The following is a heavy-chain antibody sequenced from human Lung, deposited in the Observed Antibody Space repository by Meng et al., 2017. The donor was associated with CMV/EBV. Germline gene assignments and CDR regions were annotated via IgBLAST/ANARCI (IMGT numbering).Heavy chain of an antibody. Sequence: GESXKISCAASGFTFSSYAMSWVRQAPGKGLEWVSAISGSGGSTYYADSVKGRFTISRDNSKNTLYLQMNSLRAEDTAVYYCAKDPVPAALYYFDYWGQGXLVTVSS. CDR3: AKDPVPAALYYFDY. J-gene: IGHJ4*02. CDR2: ISGSGGST. D-gene: IGHD2-2*01. V-gene: IGHV3-23*01. CDR1: GFTFSSYA.